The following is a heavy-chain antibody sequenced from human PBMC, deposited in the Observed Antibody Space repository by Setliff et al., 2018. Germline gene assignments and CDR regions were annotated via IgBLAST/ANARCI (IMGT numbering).Heavy chain of an antibody. CDR3: ARDSIIMITFGGAFDI. V-gene: IGHV3-33*01. Sequence: GGSLRLSCATSGFTFSTHAMHWARQAPGKGLDWVAMIWSDGNTTYYADSVKGRFTVSRDNSKNTLYLQMNSLRAEDTAMYYCARDSIIMITFGGAFDIWGQGTMVTVSS. CDR2: IWSDGNTT. CDR1: GFTFSTHA. D-gene: IGHD3-16*01. J-gene: IGHJ3*02.